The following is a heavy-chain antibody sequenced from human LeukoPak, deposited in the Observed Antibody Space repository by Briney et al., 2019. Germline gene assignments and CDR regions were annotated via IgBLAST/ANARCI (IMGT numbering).Heavy chain of an antibody. V-gene: IGHV3-20*04. CDR1: GFTFDDYG. CDR3: ARDADYYFDQ. Sequence: GGSLRLSCAASGFTFDDYGMSWVRQAPGKGLEWVSSIDWNGSSTGYADSVKGRFTISRDDAKNSLYLQMNSLRAQDTALYYCARDADYYFDQWGQGTLVTVSS. J-gene: IGHJ4*02. CDR2: IDWNGSST.